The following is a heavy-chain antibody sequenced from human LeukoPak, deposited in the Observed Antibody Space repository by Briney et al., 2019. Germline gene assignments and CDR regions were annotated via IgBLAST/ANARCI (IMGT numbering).Heavy chain of an antibody. D-gene: IGHD3-22*01. V-gene: IGHV3-53*01. J-gene: IGHJ4*02. CDR1: GFTVSTNY. Sequence: GGSLRLSCAVSGFTVSTNYLSWVRQPPGKGLEWVSIIYSGGTTYYADSVKGRFTISRDNPKNTLYLQMNSLRAEDTAVYYCTREGPDSSGYSFDYWGRGTLVTVSS. CDR3: TREGPDSSGYSFDY. CDR2: IYSGGTT.